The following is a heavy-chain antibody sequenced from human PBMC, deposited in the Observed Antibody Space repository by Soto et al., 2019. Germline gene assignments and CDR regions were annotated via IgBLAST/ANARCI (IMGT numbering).Heavy chain of an antibody. CDR1: GGSFSSNA. J-gene: IGHJ4*02. CDR2: IIPIFGTA. D-gene: IGHD3-3*01. CDR3: ASKFYYDFWSGYYNFDY. V-gene: IGHV1-69*13. Sequence: ASVKVSCKASGGSFSSNAISWVRQAPGQGLEWMGGIIPIFGTANYAQKFQGRVTITADESTSTAYMELSSLRSEDTAVYYCASKFYYDFWSGYYNFDYWGQGTLVTVSS.